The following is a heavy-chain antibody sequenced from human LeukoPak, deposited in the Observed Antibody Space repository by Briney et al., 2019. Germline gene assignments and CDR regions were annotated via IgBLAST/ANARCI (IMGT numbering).Heavy chain of an antibody. CDR3: ARLRFIAAAGWFDP. V-gene: IGHV4-34*01. CDR1: GGSFCGYY. Sequence: PSETLSLTCAVYGGSFCGYYWSWIRQPPGKGLEWIGEINHSGSTNYNPSLKSRVTLSVDTSKNQFSLKLSSVTAADTAVYYCARLRFIAAAGWFDPWGQGTLVTVSS. D-gene: IGHD6-13*01. CDR2: INHSGST. J-gene: IGHJ5*02.